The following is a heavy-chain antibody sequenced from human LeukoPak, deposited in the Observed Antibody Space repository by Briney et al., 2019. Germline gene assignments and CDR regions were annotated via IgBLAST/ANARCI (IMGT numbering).Heavy chain of an antibody. V-gene: IGHV3-11*04. D-gene: IGHD2-8*01. J-gene: IGHJ4*02. CDR3: ARTNGVSKFDY. CDR1: GLTFSDYY. Sequence: PGGSLRLSCAASGLTFSDYYMSWIRQAPGEGLEWVSYISTSGNTIYYADSVKGRFTISRDSAKNSLYLQMNSLRAEDTAVYYCARTNGVSKFDYWGQGTLVTVSS. CDR2: ISTSGNTI.